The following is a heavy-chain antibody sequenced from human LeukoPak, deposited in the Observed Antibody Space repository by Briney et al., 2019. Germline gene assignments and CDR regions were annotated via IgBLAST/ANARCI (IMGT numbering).Heavy chain of an antibody. J-gene: IGHJ5*02. CDR1: GYSFTTYA. Sequence: ASVKVSCKASGYSFTTYAMNWVRQAPGQGLEWMGWINTNTGNPTYAQGFTGRFVFSLDTSVSTAYLQISSLKAEDTAVYYCARELLITRTWFDPWGQETLVTVSS. V-gene: IGHV7-4-1*02. D-gene: IGHD3-22*01. CDR2: INTNTGNP. CDR3: ARELLITRTWFDP.